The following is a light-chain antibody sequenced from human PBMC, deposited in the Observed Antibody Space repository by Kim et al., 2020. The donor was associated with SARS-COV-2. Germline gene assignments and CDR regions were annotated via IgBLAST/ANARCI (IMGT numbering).Light chain of an antibody. CDR2: DYG. CDR3: QVWDSSSDHVV. Sequence: LCKESCIAVGGTILGIRSVLGCRHTPGQAPVLVVYDYGDRPSAIPKRFSGSNAENTATLPIGGVEAGDEADYYCQVWDSSSDHVVFGGGTQLTVL. J-gene: IGLJ2*01. CDR1: ILGIRS. V-gene: IGLV3-21*03.